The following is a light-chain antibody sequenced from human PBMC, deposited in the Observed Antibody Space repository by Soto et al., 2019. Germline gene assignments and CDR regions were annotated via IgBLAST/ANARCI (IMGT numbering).Light chain of an antibody. CDR1: NSSIGNHC. CDR3: QSYDSSLSAKV. CDR2: GST. Sequence: QSVLTQPPSVSATPGQTVTISCSGSNSSIGNHCVSWYQLLPGTAPKLLISGSTNRRSGVPDRFSGSESGTSASLTITGLQAEDEADYHCQSYDSSLSAKVFGGGTKLTVL. V-gene: IGLV1-40*01. J-gene: IGLJ3*02.